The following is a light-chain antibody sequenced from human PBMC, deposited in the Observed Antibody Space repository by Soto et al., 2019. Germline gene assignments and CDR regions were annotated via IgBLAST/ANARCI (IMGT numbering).Light chain of an antibody. CDR2: KAS. J-gene: IGKJ4*01. V-gene: IGKV1-5*03. Sequence: DIQMTQSPSTLSGSVGDRVTITCRASQTISSWLAWYQQKPGKAPKLLIYKASTLKSGVPSRFSGSGSGTEFTLTISSLQPDDFATYYCQQANSFPLTFGGGSKA. CDR1: QTISSW. CDR3: QQANSFPLT.